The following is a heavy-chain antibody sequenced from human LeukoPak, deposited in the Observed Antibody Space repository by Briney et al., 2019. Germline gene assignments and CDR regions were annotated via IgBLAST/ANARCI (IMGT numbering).Heavy chain of an antibody. CDR3: ARDPGFSSFDY. Sequence: GGSLRLSCAVSGFTFSDYWVTWVRQTPGKGLEFVANINRDGSVKNYVGSGKGRFTISRDNAKNSLYLQMTSLRVDDTAIYYCARDPGFSSFDYWGQGILVTVSS. D-gene: IGHD3-3*02. CDR2: INRDGSVK. CDR1: GFTFSDYW. V-gene: IGHV3-7*01. J-gene: IGHJ4*02.